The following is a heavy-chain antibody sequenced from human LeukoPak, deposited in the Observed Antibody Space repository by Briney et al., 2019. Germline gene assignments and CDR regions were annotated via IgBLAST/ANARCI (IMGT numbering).Heavy chain of an antibody. CDR1: GGTFSSYA. CDR3: ARDKAVAGTPYFDY. D-gene: IGHD6-19*01. Sequence: SVKVSCKASGGTFSSYAINWVRQAPGQGLEWMGRIIPILGIANYAQKFQGRVTITADKSTSTAYMELSSLRSEDTAVYYCARDKAVAGTPYFDYWGQGTLVTVSS. CDR2: IIPILGIA. J-gene: IGHJ4*02. V-gene: IGHV1-69*04.